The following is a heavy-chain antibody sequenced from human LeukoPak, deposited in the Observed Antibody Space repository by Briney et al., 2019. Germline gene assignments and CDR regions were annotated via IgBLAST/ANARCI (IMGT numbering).Heavy chain of an antibody. CDR2: IRQDGSVK. V-gene: IGHV3-7*01. Sequence: GGSLRLSCAASGFTFPNYWMSCVRQAPRTGLEWVADIRQDGSVKFYMDCVKGRFTIYRDNDKSSLYLQMNSLRGEDTAVYFCARVGGSWELILWGQGTLVTVS. CDR1: GFTFPNYW. J-gene: IGHJ4*02. D-gene: IGHD2-15*01. CDR3: ARVGGSWELIL.